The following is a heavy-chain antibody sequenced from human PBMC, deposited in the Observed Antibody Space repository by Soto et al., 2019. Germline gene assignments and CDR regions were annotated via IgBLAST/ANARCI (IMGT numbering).Heavy chain of an antibody. CDR1: GFTFSSYA. J-gene: IGHJ4*02. CDR2: INAGGGST. D-gene: IGHD2-21*02. CDR3: AKDIRGGDCD. V-gene: IGHV3-23*01. Sequence: EVQLLESGGGLVQPGGSLRLSCADSGFTFSSYAMTWVRQAPGKGLEYVSSINAGGGSTYYAESVKGRFTISRDNSKNALYLQMNSRRAEDTAIYYCAKDIRGGDCDWGQGTLVTVSS.